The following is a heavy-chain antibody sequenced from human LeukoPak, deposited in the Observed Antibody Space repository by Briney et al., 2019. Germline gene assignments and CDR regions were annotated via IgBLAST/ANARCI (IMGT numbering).Heavy chain of an antibody. CDR2: INHSGST. J-gene: IGHJ4*02. D-gene: IGHD3-10*01. V-gene: IGHV4-34*01. CDR3: ASFRGPSHYYGSGSYYIY. Sequence: SSETLSPTCAVYGGSFSGYYWSWIRQPPGKGLEWIGEINHSGSTNYNPSLKSRVTISVDTSKNQFSLKLSSVTAADTAVYYCASFRGPSHYYGSGSYYIYWGQGTLVTVSS. CDR1: GGSFSGYY.